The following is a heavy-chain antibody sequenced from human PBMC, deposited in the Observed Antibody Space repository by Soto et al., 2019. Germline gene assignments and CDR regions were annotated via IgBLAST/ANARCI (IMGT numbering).Heavy chain of an antibody. Sequence: QVQLVQSGAEVKKPGASVKVSCRASGYTFTNYYIHWVRQAPGQGLEWLAIFNPTSGSTNYAQEFQGRVYLTMDTSTSTVYMELSGLRSEDTAMFYCARDLAAGDHWGQGTLVTVSS. D-gene: IGHD6-13*01. CDR2: FNPTSGST. CDR3: ARDLAAGDH. CDR1: GYTFTNYY. J-gene: IGHJ4*02. V-gene: IGHV1-46*01.